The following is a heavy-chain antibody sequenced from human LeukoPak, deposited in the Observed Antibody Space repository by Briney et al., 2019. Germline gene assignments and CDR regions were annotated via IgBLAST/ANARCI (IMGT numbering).Heavy chain of an antibody. CDR3: AKVGGSYRTFDY. V-gene: IGHV3-23*01. Sequence: GGSLRLSCAASGITFSSYAMSWVRQAPGRGVEWVSAISASGGSTYYADPVKGRFTISRDNSKNTLYLQMNSLRADDTAVYYCAKVGGSYRTFDYWGQGTLVTVSS. CDR1: GITFSSYA. D-gene: IGHD1-26*01. J-gene: IGHJ4*02. CDR2: ISASGGST.